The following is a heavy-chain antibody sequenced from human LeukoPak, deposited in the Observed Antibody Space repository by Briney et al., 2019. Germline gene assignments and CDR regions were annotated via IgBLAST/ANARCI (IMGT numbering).Heavy chain of an antibody. J-gene: IGHJ4*02. CDR2: IRSKAYGGTT. V-gene: IGHV3-49*03. CDR3: TRRYSYGDY. Sequence: GGSLRLSCTASGCTFGDYAMSWSRQAPGKGLEWVGFIRSKAYGGTTEYAASVKGRFTISRDDSRSIAYLQMNSLKTEDTAVYYCTRRYSYGDYWGQGTLVTVSS. D-gene: IGHD5-18*01. CDR1: GCTFGDYA.